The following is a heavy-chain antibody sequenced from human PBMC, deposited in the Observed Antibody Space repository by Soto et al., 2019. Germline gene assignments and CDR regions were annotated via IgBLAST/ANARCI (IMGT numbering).Heavy chain of an antibody. D-gene: IGHD3-22*01. CDR3: ERDRRITMRPFDY. V-gene: IGHV6-1*01. Sequence: SQTLSLTCAISGDSVSSNSAACNWIRQSPSRGLEWLGRTYYRSKWYNDYAVSVKSRITINPDTSKNQFSLQLNSVTHEDTAVYYCERDRRITMRPFDYWGQGTLVTVSS. CDR1: GDSVSSNSAA. J-gene: IGHJ4*02. CDR2: TYYRSKWYN.